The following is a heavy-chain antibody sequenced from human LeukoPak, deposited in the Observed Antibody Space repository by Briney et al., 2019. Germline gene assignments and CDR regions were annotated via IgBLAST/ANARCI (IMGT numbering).Heavy chain of an antibody. CDR3: ARGRLRGYIVVVPAAPRFDY. CDR1: GFTFSDYY. Sequence: GGSLRLSCAASGFTFSDYYMSWIRQAPGKGLEWVSYISSSGSTIYYADSVKGRFTISRDNAKNSLYLQMNSLRAEDTAVYYCARGRLRGYIVVVPAAPRFDYWGQGTLVTVSS. V-gene: IGHV3-11*04. D-gene: IGHD2-2*01. CDR2: ISSSGSTI. J-gene: IGHJ4*02.